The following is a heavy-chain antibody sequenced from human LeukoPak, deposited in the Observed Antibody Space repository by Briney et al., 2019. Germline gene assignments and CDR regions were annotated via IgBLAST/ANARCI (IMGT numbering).Heavy chain of an antibody. CDR2: IYNSVST. CDR3: ARNNSGCCFGT. CDR1: GQSVSSGDY. D-gene: IGHD6-19*01. V-gene: IGHV4-38-2*01. J-gene: IGHJ5*02. Sequence: SETLSLTCSVSGQSVSSGDYWGWIRQTPGKGLEWIASIYNSVSTHYNPSLRSRVTISVDTSKNQFSLKMTSVTAADTAVYYCARNNSGCCFGTWGQGAPVTASS.